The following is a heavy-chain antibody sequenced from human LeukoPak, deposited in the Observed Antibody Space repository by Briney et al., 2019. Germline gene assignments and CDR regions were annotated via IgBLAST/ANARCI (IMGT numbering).Heavy chain of an antibody. Sequence: PSETLSLTCTVSGGSISSSSYYWGWVRQPPGKGLEWIGSIYYSGSTYYNPSLKSRVTISVDTSKNQFSLKLSSVTAADTAVYYCARGLVATIGGTYYYYGMDVWGQGTTVTVSS. V-gene: IGHV4-39*07. J-gene: IGHJ6*02. CDR1: GGSISSSSYY. CDR3: ARGLVATIGGTYYYYGMDV. CDR2: IYYSGST. D-gene: IGHD5-12*01.